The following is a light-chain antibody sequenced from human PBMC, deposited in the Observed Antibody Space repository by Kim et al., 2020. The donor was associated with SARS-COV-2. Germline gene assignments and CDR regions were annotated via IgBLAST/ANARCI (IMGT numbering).Light chain of an antibody. CDR1: KLGDKY. V-gene: IGLV3-1*01. CDR3: QAWDSSNVV. J-gene: IGLJ2*01. Sequence: YELTQPPSVSVSPGQTASITCSGDKLGDKYACWYQQKPGQSPVLVIYQDSKRPSGIPERFSGSNSGNTATLTISGTQAMDEADYYCQAWDSSNVVFGGGT. CDR2: QDS.